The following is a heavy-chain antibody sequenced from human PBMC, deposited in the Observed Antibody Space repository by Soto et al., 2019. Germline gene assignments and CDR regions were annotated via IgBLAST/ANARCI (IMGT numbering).Heavy chain of an antibody. CDR1: GFTFSNAW. CDR3: TTDYGDYSAFDI. V-gene: IGHV3-15*01. D-gene: IGHD4-17*01. J-gene: IGHJ3*02. CDR2: IKSKTDGGTT. Sequence: GESLKISCAASGFTFSNAWMSWVRQAPGKGLEWVGRIKSKTDGGTTDYAAPVKGRFTISRDDSKNTLYLQMNSLKTEDTAVYYCTTDYGDYSAFDIWGQGTMVTVSS.